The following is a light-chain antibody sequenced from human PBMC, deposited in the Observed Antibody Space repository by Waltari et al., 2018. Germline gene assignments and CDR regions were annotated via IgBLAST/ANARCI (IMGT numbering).Light chain of an antibody. J-gene: IGKJ1*01. CDR3: QQYYDRPRT. Sequence: VMTQSPDSLAVSLGERATINCKSSQSLLNRNNKNYLAWYQQKPGQPPKVLIYWASTRESGVPDRFSGSGSGTDFTLTISSLQAEDVAVYYCQQYYDRPRTFGQGTKVEIK. CDR1: QSLLNRNNKNY. CDR2: WAS. V-gene: IGKV4-1*01.